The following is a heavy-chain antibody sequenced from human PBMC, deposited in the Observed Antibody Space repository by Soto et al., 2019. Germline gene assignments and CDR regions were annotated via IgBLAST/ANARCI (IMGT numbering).Heavy chain of an antibody. Sequence: QLQLQESGSGLVKPSQTLSLTCAVSGGSISSGGYSWSWLRQPPGQGLEWIGDIAHSGSTYYNPAHKSHVTISVDTSTDQFALRLSSVTAADTAVYYCARAGLLPDYWGQGNLVSVCS. CDR1: GGSISSGGYS. J-gene: IGHJ4*02. V-gene: IGHV4-30-2*01. CDR2: IAHSGST. D-gene: IGHD6-19*01. CDR3: ARAGLLPDY.